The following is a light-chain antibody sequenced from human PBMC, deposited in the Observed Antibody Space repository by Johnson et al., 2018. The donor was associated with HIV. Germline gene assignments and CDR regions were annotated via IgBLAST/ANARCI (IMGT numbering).Light chain of an antibody. J-gene: IGLJ1*01. CDR1: SSNIGNNY. CDR3: GTWDNTLSGGGV. V-gene: IGLV1-51*01. Sequence: QSVLTQPPSVSAAPGQKVTISCSGSSSNIGNNYVSWYQQLPRTAPKLLIYDNNKRPSGIPDRFSGSKSGTSATLGITGLQTGDEADYYCGTWDNTLSGGGVFGTGTKVTVL. CDR2: DNN.